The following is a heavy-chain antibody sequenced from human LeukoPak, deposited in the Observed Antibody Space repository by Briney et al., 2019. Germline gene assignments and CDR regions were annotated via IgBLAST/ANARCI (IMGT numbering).Heavy chain of an antibody. J-gene: IGHJ4*02. CDR1: GFTFSSYA. CDR2: ISGSGGST. V-gene: IGHV3-23*01. D-gene: IGHD5-18*01. CDR3: AKDWGYSYGETY. Sequence: GGSLRLSCAASGFTFSSYAMSWVRQAPGKGLEWVSAISGSGGSTYYPDSVKGRFTISRDNSKNTLYLQMNSLRAEDTAVYYCAKDWGYSYGETYWGQGTLVTVSS.